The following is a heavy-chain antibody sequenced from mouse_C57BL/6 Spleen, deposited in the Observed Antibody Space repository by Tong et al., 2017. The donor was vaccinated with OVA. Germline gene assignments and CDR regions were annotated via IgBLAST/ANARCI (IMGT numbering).Heavy chain of an antibody. CDR3: ARYGGDY. J-gene: IGHJ4*01. V-gene: IGHV5-17*01. CDR1: GLTFSDYG. Sequence: EVQLQESGGGLVKPGGSLKLSCAASGLTFSDYGMHWVRQAPEKGLEWVAYISSGSSTIYYADTVKGRFTISRDNAKNTLFLQMTSLRSEDTAMYYCARYGGDYWGQGTSVTVSS. D-gene: IGHD1-1*02. CDR2: ISSGSSTI.